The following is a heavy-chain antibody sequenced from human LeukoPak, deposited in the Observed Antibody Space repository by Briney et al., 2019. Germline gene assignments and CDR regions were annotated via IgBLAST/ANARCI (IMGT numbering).Heavy chain of an antibody. CDR1: GFTFSSYS. D-gene: IGHD3-10*01. Sequence: PGRSLRLSCAASGFTFSSYSMNWVRQAPGKWLEWASYISSSSSTIYYADSVKGRFTISRDNAKNSLYLQMNSLRDEDTAVYYCARDPPAKTYYYGSGGDYWGQGTLVTVSS. CDR2: ISSSSSTI. J-gene: IGHJ4*02. V-gene: IGHV3-48*02. CDR3: ARDPPAKTYYYGSGGDY.